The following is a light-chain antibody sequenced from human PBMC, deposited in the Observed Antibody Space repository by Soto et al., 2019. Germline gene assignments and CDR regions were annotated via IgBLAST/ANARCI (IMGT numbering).Light chain of an antibody. CDR3: QQYNSYLIT. J-gene: IGKJ3*01. CDR1: QSISSW. Sequence: DIQMTQSPSTLSASVGDRVTITCRASQSISSWLAWYQQKPGKAPKLLIYKASSLESGVPSRFSGSGSGTEFTLTISSLQPDDFATYCCQQYNSYLITFGPGTKVDIK. V-gene: IGKV1-5*03. CDR2: KAS.